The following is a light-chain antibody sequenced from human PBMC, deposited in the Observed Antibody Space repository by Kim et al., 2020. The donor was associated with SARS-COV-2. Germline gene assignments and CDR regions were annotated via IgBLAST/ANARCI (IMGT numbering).Light chain of an antibody. Sequence: SQGERATLSCRASQSVSSYLACYQQKLGQAPRLLIYDASNRAAGTPARFSGSGSGTDFTLTISSLEPEDCAVYYCQQRGNWPLTFGQGTKVEIK. J-gene: IGKJ1*01. CDR1: QSVSSY. CDR2: DAS. CDR3: QQRGNWPLT. V-gene: IGKV3-11*01.